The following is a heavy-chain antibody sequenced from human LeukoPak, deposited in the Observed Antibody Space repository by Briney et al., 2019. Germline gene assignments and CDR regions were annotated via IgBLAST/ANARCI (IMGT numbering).Heavy chain of an antibody. V-gene: IGHV3-30-3*01. J-gene: IGHJ4*02. D-gene: IGHD5-18*01. CDR2: ISYDGSNK. CDR1: GFTFSSYA. Sequence: AGGSLRLSCAASGFTFSSYAMHWVRQAPGKGLEWEAVISYDGSNKYYADSVKGRFTISRDNSKNTLYLQMNTLRAEDTAVYYCGRAWDSRYTAMVFGYGGQEPLVTVSS. CDR3: GRAWDSRYTAMVFGY.